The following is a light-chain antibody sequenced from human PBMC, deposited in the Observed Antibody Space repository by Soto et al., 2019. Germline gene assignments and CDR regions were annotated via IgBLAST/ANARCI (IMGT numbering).Light chain of an antibody. CDR2: EVR. CDR1: SSDVGGYNH. Sequence: QSALTQPASVSGSPGQSITISCTGTSSDVGGYNHVSWYQQHPGKAPKLIIFEVRNRPSGVSDRFSASKSGNTASLTISGLQTEDEAVYYCSSYARSSSYAFGTGTKLTVL. J-gene: IGLJ1*01. V-gene: IGLV2-14*01. CDR3: SSYARSSSYA.